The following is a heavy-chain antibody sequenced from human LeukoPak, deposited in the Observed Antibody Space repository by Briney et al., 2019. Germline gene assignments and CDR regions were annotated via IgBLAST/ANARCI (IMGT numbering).Heavy chain of an antibody. CDR1: GASISNYY. J-gene: IGHJ5*02. Sequence: SETLSLTCTVSGASISNYYWTWIRQPPGKGLEWIGYIYYSGSTNYNPSLKSRVTISIDTSKNQFSLKLSSVTAADTAVYYCARGSCTGGSCYSTWFDPWGQGTLVTVSS. CDR3: ARGSCTGGSCYSTWFDP. CDR2: IYYSGST. V-gene: IGHV4-59*01. D-gene: IGHD2-15*01.